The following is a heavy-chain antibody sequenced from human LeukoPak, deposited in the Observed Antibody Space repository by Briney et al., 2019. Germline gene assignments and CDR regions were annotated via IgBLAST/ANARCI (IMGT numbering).Heavy chain of an antibody. Sequence: GGSLRLSCAASGFTFSSYAMNWVRQAPGKGLEWVGRIRTKIEGETRDYPEPVKGRFTISRDDSKTTLYLQMNGLKTEDSGVYYCATERNWELLRPYGLNIWGQGTTVTVSS. CDR3: ATERNWELLRPYGLNI. J-gene: IGHJ6*02. D-gene: IGHD1-26*01. CDR2: IRTKIEGETR. CDR1: GFTFSSYA. V-gene: IGHV3-15*01.